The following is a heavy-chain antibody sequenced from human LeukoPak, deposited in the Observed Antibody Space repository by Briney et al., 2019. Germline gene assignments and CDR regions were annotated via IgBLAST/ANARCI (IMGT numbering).Heavy chain of an antibody. CDR2: IKSRSDGGTT. J-gene: IGHJ4*02. CDR1: GFSFSNSC. V-gene: IGHV3-15*01. CDR3: TVESWMRLSIPYY. Sequence: GGSLRLSCAASGFSFSNSCMSWVRRAPGKGLEWVGHIKSRSDGGTTDFAAPVKGRFTISRDDSRNTLFLQMNSLKTDDTAVYYSTVESWMRLSIPYYGGQGNLVTVSS. D-gene: IGHD3-10*01.